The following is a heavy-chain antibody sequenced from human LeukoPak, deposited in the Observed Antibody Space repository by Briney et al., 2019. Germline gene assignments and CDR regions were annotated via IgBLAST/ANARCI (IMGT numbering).Heavy chain of an antibody. CDR2: ISGSGST. Sequence: GGSLRLSCAASGFTVSGNFMTWVRQAPGRGLEWVSIISGSGSTYYADSVKGRFTISRHNSENTLYLLMNSLNVDDTAVYYCASRLLGYYYGMDLWGQGTTVTVSS. D-gene: IGHD3-16*01. V-gene: IGHV3-53*04. J-gene: IGHJ6*02. CDR1: GFTVSGNF. CDR3: ASRLLGYYYGMDL.